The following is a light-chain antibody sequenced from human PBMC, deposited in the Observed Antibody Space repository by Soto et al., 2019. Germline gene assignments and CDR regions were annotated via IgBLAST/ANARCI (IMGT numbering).Light chain of an antibody. J-gene: IGKJ1*01. CDR1: QSISSW. V-gene: IGKV1-5*03. CDR2: KAS. Sequence: DIQMTQSPSTLSASVGDRVTITCRASQSISSWLAWYQQKPGKAPKLLIYKASSLESGVPSRFSGSGSGTEFTLTISSLQPDDSATYYCQQYNSMATFGQGTKVEIK. CDR3: QQYNSMAT.